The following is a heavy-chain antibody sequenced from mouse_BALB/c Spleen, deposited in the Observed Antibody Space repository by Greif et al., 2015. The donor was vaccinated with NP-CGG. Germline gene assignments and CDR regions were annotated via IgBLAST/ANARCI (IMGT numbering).Heavy chain of an antibody. J-gene: IGHJ1*01. CDR2: IYPGDGDT. V-gene: IGHV1-80*01. CDR1: GYAFSSYW. Sequence: VQLQQSGAELVRPGSSVKISCKASGYAFSSYWMNWVKQRPGQGLEWIGQIYPGDGDTSYNGKFKGKATLTADKSSSTAYMQLSSLTSEYFAFYFCAGGDYGTGYFDVGGAGTTVTVSS. CDR3: AGGDYGTGYFDV. D-gene: IGHD1-1*01.